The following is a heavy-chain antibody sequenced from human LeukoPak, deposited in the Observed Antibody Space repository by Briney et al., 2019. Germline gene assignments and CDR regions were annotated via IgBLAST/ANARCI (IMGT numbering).Heavy chain of an antibody. V-gene: IGHV3-33*01. CDR2: IWYDGSNK. CDR1: GFTFSSYG. D-gene: IGHD3-10*01. Sequence: GGSLRLSCAASGFTFSSYGMHWVRQAPGNGLEWVAVIWYDGSNKYYADSVKGRFTISRDNSKNTLYLQMNSLRAEDTAVYYCASDWYYYGSGSYYTVDYWGQGTLVTVTS. J-gene: IGHJ4*02. CDR3: ASDWYYYGSGSYYTVDY.